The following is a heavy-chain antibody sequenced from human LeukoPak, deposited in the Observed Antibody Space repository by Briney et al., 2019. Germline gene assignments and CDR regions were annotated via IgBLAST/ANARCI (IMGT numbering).Heavy chain of an antibody. CDR1: GYFVSSAYY. V-gene: IGHV4-38-2*01. CDR2: IYSTGST. J-gene: IGHJ4*02. D-gene: IGHD4-11*01. Sequence: SETLSLTCDVSGYFVSSAYYWGWIRQSPGKGLEWIGNIYSTGSTYYNPSLQSRVTISVDASKNQFSLRLSSLTSADRAVYYCASRTTVTNALSFDFWGQGILATVSS. CDR3: ASRTTVTNALSFDF.